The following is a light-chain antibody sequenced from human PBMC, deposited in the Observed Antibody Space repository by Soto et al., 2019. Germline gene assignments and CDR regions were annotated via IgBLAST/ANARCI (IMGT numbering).Light chain of an antibody. Sequence: QSVLTQPPSASGSPGQSVTISCTGTSSDIGGYNYVSWYQHHPGKAPRLLIYEVFKRPSGVPNRFSGSKSGNRASLTVSGLQADDEADYYCTSYAGYNTFVFGTGTKVTVL. V-gene: IGLV2-8*01. J-gene: IGLJ1*01. CDR2: EVF. CDR3: TSYAGYNTFV. CDR1: SSDIGGYNY.